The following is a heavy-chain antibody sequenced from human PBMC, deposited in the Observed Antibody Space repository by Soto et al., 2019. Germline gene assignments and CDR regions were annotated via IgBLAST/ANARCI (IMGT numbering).Heavy chain of an antibody. CDR2: TSYDGSNK. Sequence: QVQLVESGGGVVQPGASLRLSCVGSGFTFRSYVIHWVRQAPGKGLEWVALTSYDGSNKYYDDSVKARFTISRDNSRNTVDLHMDSLRLEDTALYYCARWGTKGGLDVWGQGTLVTVSS. CDR1: GFTFRSYV. D-gene: IGHD3-16*01. J-gene: IGHJ4*02. CDR3: ARWGTKGGLDV. V-gene: IGHV3-30*19.